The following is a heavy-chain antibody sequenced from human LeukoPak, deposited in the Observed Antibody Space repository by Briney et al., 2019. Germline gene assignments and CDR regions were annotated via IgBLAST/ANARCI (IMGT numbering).Heavy chain of an antibody. V-gene: IGHV3-21*01. J-gene: IGHJ3*02. CDR3: ARTYYDILTGYYLSAFDI. Sequence: PGGSLRLSCAASGFTFSSYSMNWVRQAPGKGLGWVSSISSSSSYIYYADSVKGRFTISRDNAMNSLYLQMNSLRAEDTAVYYCARTYYDILTGYYLSAFDIWGQGTMVTVSS. CDR2: ISSSSSYI. D-gene: IGHD3-9*01. CDR1: GFTFSSYS.